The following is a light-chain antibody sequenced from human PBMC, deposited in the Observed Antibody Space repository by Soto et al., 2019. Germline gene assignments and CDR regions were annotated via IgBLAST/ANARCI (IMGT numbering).Light chain of an antibody. J-gene: IGKJ5*01. V-gene: IGKV1-5*01. CDR3: QQYNSYSPIT. CDR1: QSISHW. CDR2: DAS. Sequence: DVQMTQSPATLSASVGDSVTITCRASQSISHWLAWYQQKPGKAPKFLIYDASSLESGVPSRFSGSGSGTEFTLTISSLQPDDFATYYCQQYNSYSPITFGQGTRLEIK.